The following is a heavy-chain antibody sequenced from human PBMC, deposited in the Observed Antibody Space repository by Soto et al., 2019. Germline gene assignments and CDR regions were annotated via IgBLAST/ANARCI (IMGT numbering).Heavy chain of an antibody. J-gene: IGHJ4*02. D-gene: IGHD1-1*01. CDR3: AKDKTVTTSFDY. CDR2: ISYDGSNK. Sequence: PGGSLRLSCAASGFTFSSYAMHWVRQAPGKGLEWVAVISYDGSNKYYADSVKGRFTISRDNSKNTLYLQLNTLRADDTAVYYCAKDKTVTTSFDYWGQGTRATVSA. CDR1: GFTFSSYA. V-gene: IGHV3-30-3*01.